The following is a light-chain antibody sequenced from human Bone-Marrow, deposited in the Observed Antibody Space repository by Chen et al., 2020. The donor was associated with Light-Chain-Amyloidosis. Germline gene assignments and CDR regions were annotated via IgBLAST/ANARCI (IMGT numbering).Light chain of an antibody. J-gene: IGLJ3*02. V-gene: IGLV3-21*02. Sequence: SYVLTQPSSASVAPGQTATTACGGNNIGSTRVHCYQQTPGQAPLLVVYDDSDRPSGIPERLSGSNSGNTATLTISRVEAGDEADYYCQVWARSSDRPVFGGGTKLTVL. CDR3: QVWARSSDRPV. CDR1: NIGSTR. CDR2: DDS.